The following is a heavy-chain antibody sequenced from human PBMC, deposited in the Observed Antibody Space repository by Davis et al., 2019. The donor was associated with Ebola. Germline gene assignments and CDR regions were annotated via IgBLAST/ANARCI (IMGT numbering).Heavy chain of an antibody. CDR1: GYTFTGYY. V-gene: IGHV1-8*02. CDR2: MNPNSGNT. CDR3: ARDLVGAFDY. J-gene: IGHJ4*02. Sequence: ASVKVSCKASGYTFTGYYMHWVRQAPGQGLEWMGWMNPNSGNTGYAQKFQGRVTMTRNTSISTAYMELSRLRSDDTAVYYCARDLVGAFDYWGQGTLVTVSS. D-gene: IGHD1-26*01.